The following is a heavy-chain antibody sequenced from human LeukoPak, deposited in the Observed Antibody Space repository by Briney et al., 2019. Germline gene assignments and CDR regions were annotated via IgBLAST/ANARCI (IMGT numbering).Heavy chain of an antibody. CDR3: ARDSGSCDFDY. V-gene: IGHV3-21*01. D-gene: IGHD1-26*01. CDR1: EFTFNTYS. J-gene: IGHJ4*02. Sequence: GGSLRLSCATSEFTFNTYSMNWFRQAPGKGLEWVSSISDDISSIYYADSVKGRFTISRDNAKNSLYLQMNSLGVEDTAVYYCARDSGSCDFDYWGQGTLVTVSS. CDR2: ISDDISSI.